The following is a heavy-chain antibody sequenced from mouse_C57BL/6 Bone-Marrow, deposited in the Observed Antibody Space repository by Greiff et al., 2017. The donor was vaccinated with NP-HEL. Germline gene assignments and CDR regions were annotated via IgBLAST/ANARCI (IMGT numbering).Heavy chain of an antibody. CDR2: IDPSDSET. CDR1: GYAFTSYW. J-gene: IGHJ2*01. D-gene: IGHD2-1*01. CDR3: ARYYYGNYVYFDY. Sequence: QVQLQQSGAELVRPGTSVKVSCKASGYAFTSYWMHWVKQRPIQGLEWIGNIDPSDSETHYNQKFKDKATLTVDKSSSTAYMQLSSLTSEDSAVYYCARYYYGNYVYFDYWGQGTTLTVSS. V-gene: IGHV1-52*01.